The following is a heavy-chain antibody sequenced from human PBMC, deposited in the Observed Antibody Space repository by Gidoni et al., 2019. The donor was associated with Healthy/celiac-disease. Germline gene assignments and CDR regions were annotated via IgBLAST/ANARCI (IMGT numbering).Heavy chain of an antibody. V-gene: IGHV4-31*03. CDR3: AREVQIGYCSSTSCPPLFDY. D-gene: IGHD2-2*01. CDR1: GGSISSGGYS. J-gene: IGHJ4*02. CDR2: IYYSGST. Sequence: QVQLQESGPGLVKPSQTLSLTCTVSGGSISSGGYSWSWIRQHPGKGLEWIGYIYYSGSTYYNPSLKSRVTISVDTSKNQFSLKLSSVTAADTAVYYCAREVQIGYCSSTSCPPLFDYWGQGTLVTVSS.